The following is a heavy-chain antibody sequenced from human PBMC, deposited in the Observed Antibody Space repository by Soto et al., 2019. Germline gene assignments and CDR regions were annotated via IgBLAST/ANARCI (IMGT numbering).Heavy chain of an antibody. D-gene: IGHD2-15*01. CDR2: IYYSGST. CDR3: ARRSGGYPFEY. Sequence: SETLSLTCTVSGGPISSYYWSWIRQPPGKGLEWIGYIYYSGSTYCNPSLKSRVTISVDTSKNQFSLKLSSVTAADTAVYYCARRSGGYPFEYWGQGTLVTVSS. J-gene: IGHJ4*02. V-gene: IGHV4-59*08. CDR1: GGPISSYY.